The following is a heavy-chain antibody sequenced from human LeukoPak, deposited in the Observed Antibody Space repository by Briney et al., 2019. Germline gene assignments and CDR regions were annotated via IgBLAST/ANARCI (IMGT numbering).Heavy chain of an antibody. CDR1: GGSFSGYY. V-gene: IGHV4-34*01. CDR2: INHSGST. D-gene: IGHD1-14*01. Sequence: PSETLSLTCAVYGGSFSGYYWSWIRQPPGKGLEWIGEINHSGSTNYNPSLKSRVTISVDTSNNQFALKLSSVTAADTAVYYCARMNRVDDGGQGTLVTVSS. J-gene: IGHJ4*02. CDR3: ARMNRVDD.